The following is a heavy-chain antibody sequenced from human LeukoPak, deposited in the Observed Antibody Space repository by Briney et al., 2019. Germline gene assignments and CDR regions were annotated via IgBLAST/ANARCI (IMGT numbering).Heavy chain of an antibody. CDR2: IYDSGST. J-gene: IGHJ4*02. CDR1: GGSIRSSYYY. CDR3: ARVDSSSFKGYFDY. Sequence: SETLSLTCTVSGGSIRSSYYYWGWIRQPPGKGLEWIGSIYDSGSTYYNPSLKSRVTISVDKSKNQFSLKLSSVTAADTAVYYCARVDSSSFKGYFDYWGQGTLVTVSS. V-gene: IGHV4-39*07. D-gene: IGHD6-6*01.